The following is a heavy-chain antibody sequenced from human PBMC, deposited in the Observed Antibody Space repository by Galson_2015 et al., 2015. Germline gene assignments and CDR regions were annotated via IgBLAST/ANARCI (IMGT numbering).Heavy chain of an antibody. D-gene: IGHD6-19*01. CDR1: GYTFTSYG. CDR3: ARWGSGEQWLVWDNY. J-gene: IGHJ4*02. CDR2: ISAYDGNT. V-gene: IGHV1-18*04. Sequence: SVKVSCKASGYTFTSYGISWVRQAPGQGLEWMGWISAYDGNTNYAQKLQGRVTMTTDTSTSTAYMELRSLRSDDTAVYYCARWGSGEQWLVWDNYWGQGTLGTVSS.